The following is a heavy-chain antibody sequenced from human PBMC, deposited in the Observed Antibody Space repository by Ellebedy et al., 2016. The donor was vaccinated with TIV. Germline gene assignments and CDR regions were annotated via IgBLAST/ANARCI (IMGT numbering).Heavy chain of an antibody. CDR3: ARNRIVVVDRRQRNWFDP. CDR1: GFTFSSYG. J-gene: IGHJ5*02. D-gene: IGHD2-15*01. V-gene: IGHV3-33*01. CDR2: IWYDGSNK. Sequence: GGSLRLSXAASGFTFSSYGMHWVRQAPGKGLEWVAVIWYDGSNKYYADSVKGQFTISRDNSKNTLYLQMNSLRAEDTAVYYCARNRIVVVDRRQRNWFDPWGQGTLVTVSS.